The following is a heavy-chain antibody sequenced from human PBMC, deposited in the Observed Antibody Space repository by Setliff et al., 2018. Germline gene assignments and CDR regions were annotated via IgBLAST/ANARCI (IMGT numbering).Heavy chain of an antibody. Sequence: GESLKISCVVSGDVFRNYHLNWVRQTPEKGLEWVSSFSGSNEYIKYADSVKGRFTISRDSAENAVYLQMNNLSAEDTAVYYCAGIRAWIPTFDSWGQGILVTVSS. J-gene: IGHJ4*02. CDR1: GDVFRNYH. D-gene: IGHD3-10*01. CDR3: AGIRAWIPTFDS. V-gene: IGHV3-21*01. CDR2: FSGSNEYI.